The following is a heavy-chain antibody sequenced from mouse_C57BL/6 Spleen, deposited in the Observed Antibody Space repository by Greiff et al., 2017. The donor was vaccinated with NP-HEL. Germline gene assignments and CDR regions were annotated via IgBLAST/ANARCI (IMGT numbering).Heavy chain of an antibody. V-gene: IGHV1-53*01. CDR1: GYTFTSYW. D-gene: IGHD2-2*01. J-gene: IGHJ3*01. CDR3: AIYYGYDDGVPWFAY. Sequence: VKLQQPGTELVKPGASVKLSCKASGYTFTSYWMHWVKQRPGQGLEWIGNINPSNGGTNYNEKFKSKATLTVDKSSSTAYMQLSSLTSEDSAVYYCAIYYGYDDGVPWFAYWGQGTLVTVSA. CDR2: INPSNGGT.